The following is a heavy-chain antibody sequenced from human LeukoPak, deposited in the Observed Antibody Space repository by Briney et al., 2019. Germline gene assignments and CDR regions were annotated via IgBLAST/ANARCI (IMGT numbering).Heavy chain of an antibody. J-gene: IGHJ4*02. CDR2: IIPIFGTA. CDR3: AREALDRYCGGDCYAFDY. CDR1: GGTFSSYA. Sequence: SVKVSCKASGGTFSSYAISWVRQAPGQGLEWTGGIIPIFGTANYAQKFQGRVTITADESTSTAYMELSSLRSEDTAVYYCAREALDRYCGGDCYAFDYWGQGTLVTVSS. D-gene: IGHD2-21*02. V-gene: IGHV1-69*13.